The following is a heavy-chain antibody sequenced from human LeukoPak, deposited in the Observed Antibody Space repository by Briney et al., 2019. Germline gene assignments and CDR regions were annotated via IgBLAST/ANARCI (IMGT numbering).Heavy chain of an antibody. CDR1: GFSFSDYY. CDR2: MSNSGSTI. D-gene: IGHD3-10*01. V-gene: IGHV3-11*01. CDR3: ASVLWFGGIFFDY. J-gene: IGHJ4*02. Sequence: GGSLRLSCAASGFSFSDYYMSWIRQAPGKGLEWVSYMSNSGSTIYYADSVKGRFTISRDNTKNSLYLQMNSLRAEDTAVYYCASVLWFGGIFFDYWGQGALVTVSS.